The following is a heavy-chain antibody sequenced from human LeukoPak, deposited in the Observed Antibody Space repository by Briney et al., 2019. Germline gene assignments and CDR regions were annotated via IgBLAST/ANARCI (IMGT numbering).Heavy chain of an antibody. CDR3: ARDSSYGYYYMGV. J-gene: IGHJ6*03. Sequence: ASVKVSCKASGYTFTGYYMHWVRQAPGQGLEWMGRINPNSGGTNYAQKFQDRVTMTRDTPISTAYMELSRLTSDDTAVYYCARDSSYGYYYMGVWGKGTTVTVSS. CDR1: GYTFTGYY. V-gene: IGHV1-2*06. CDR2: INPNSGGT. D-gene: IGHD5-18*01.